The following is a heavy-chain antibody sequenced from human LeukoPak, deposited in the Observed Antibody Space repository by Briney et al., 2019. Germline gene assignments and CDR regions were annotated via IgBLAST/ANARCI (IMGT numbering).Heavy chain of an antibody. V-gene: IGHV2-5*01. Sequence: SGPTLVKPTQTLTLTCTFTRFSLSTSGVGVGWIRQPPGKALKWLALIYWYDDKRYSPSLKSRLTITKDSSKNQVVPTTTNKDPVDTATYYFAHTQGNSGYHDSHFDYWGQGTLVTVSS. J-gene: IGHJ4*02. CDR1: RFSLSTSGVG. CDR3: AHTQGNSGYHDSHFDY. CDR2: IYWYDDK. D-gene: IGHD5-12*01.